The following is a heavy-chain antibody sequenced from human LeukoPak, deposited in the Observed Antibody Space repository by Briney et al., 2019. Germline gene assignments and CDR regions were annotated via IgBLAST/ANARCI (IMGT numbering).Heavy chain of an antibody. D-gene: IGHD6-13*01. J-gene: IGHJ4*02. V-gene: IGHV3-15*01. CDR1: GLTFSNAW. CDR3: TTGPGNFGY. Sequence: PGGSLRLSCAVSGLTFSNAWMSWLRQAPGKGLEWVGRIKSTTVDGTPEYAAPVKGRFTISRDDSKNTVYLQMNSLKTEDTAVYYFTTGPGNFGYWGQGTLVTVSS. CDR2: IKSTTVDGTP.